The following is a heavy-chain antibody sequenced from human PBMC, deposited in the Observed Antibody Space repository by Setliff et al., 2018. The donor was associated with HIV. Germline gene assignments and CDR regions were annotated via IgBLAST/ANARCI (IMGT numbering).Heavy chain of an antibody. D-gene: IGHD3-22*01. Sequence: GGSLRLSCAASGFTFSSYGMHWVRQAPGKGLEWVAFIRYDGSNKYYADSVKGRFTISRDNSKNTLYLQMNSLRSEDTAVYYCARCYYDSSGPTDAFDIWGQGTVGTVSS. CDR3: ARCYYDSSGPTDAFDI. CDR1: GFTFSSYG. V-gene: IGHV3-30*02. CDR2: IRYDGSNK. J-gene: IGHJ3*02.